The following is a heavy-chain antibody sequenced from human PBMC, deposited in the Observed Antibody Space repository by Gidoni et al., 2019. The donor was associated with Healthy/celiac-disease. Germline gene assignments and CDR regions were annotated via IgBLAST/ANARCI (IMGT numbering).Heavy chain of an antibody. CDR2: IYHSGST. D-gene: IGHD3-3*01. CDR3: ARGSNYDFWSGYYFDY. CDR1: GYSLRRGSY. J-gene: IGHJ4*02. V-gene: IGHV4-38-2*01. Sequence: QVQLQESGPGLVKPSETLSLTCAGSGYSLRRGSYWGWIRQPPGKGLEWIGSIYHSGSTYYNPSLKSRVTISVDTSKNQFSLKLSSVTAADTAVYYCARGSNYDFWSGYYFDYWGQGTLVTVSS.